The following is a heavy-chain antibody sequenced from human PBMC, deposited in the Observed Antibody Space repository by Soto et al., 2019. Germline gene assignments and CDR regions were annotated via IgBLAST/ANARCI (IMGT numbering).Heavy chain of an antibody. Sequence: XGALRLSCQASGFLLSSYAMNWVRQAPGKGLDWVSSISSHGDTTYYAESVRGRFTISRDNSKNTLFLQMNSLRAGDTAVYFCARDHYDFWSGFPPTIWFHHWGQGTLVTVSS. J-gene: IGHJ5*02. D-gene: IGHD3-3*01. CDR2: ISSHGDTT. CDR3: ARDHYDFWSGFPPTIWFHH. V-gene: IGHV3-23*01. CDR1: GFLLSSYA.